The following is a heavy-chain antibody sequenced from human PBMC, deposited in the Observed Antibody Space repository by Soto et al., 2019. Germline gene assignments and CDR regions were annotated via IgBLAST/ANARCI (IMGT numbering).Heavy chain of an antibody. CDR2: INEYGTTI. CDR1: GFTFSSHE. J-gene: IGHJ4*02. Sequence: GGSLRLSCIASGFTFSSHEMNWVRQAPGEGLEWVSHINEYGTTIYDADSVKGRFSISRDNAKDSLYLQMNSLRDEDTAVYYCARSSGSYRPFDYWGQGTLVTV. CDR3: ARSSGSYRPFDY. V-gene: IGHV3-48*03. D-gene: IGHD6-19*01.